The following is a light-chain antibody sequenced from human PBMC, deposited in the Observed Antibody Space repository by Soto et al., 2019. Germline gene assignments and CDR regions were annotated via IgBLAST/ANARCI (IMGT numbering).Light chain of an antibody. J-gene: IGKJ1*01. CDR1: QGISNS. CDR2: GAS. Sequence: DVQMTQSPPSLSASVGDRVTITCRASQGISNSLAWYQQRPGRVPKLLIYGASNLQSEVPSRFSGSGSGTDFTLTISSLQPEDVATYYCQKYDSAARTLGQGTKVDIK. V-gene: IGKV1-27*01. CDR3: QKYDSAART.